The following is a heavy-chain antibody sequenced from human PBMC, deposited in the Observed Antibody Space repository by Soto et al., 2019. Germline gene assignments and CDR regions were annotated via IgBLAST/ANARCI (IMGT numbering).Heavy chain of an antibody. J-gene: IGHJ4*02. Sequence: QVQLVQSGAEVKKPGASVKVSCKASGDTFTDYYIHWVRQAPGQGLEWMGTVNPSGGHTTYAQHFLGRLTMTRDTSTSTLYMELTSLTSEDTAIYYCARGGHVVVVTAALDYWGQGTLVTVSS. CDR1: GDTFTDYY. D-gene: IGHD2-21*02. V-gene: IGHV1-46*01. CDR3: ARGGHVVVVTAALDY. CDR2: VNPSGGHT.